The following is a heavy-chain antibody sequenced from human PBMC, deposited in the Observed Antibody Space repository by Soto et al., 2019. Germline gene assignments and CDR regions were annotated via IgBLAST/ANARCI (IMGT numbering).Heavy chain of an antibody. CDR1: GGTFSSYA. CDR2: IIPIFGTA. Sequence: GASVKVSCKASGGTFSSYAISWVRQAPGQGLEWMGGIIPIFGTANYAQKFQGKVTITADESTSTAYMELSSLRSEDTAVYYCAREHLPMVADTQNDYYYGMDVWGQGTTVTVSS. J-gene: IGHJ6*02. D-gene: IGHD2-15*01. V-gene: IGHV1-69*13. CDR3: AREHLPMVADTQNDYYYGMDV.